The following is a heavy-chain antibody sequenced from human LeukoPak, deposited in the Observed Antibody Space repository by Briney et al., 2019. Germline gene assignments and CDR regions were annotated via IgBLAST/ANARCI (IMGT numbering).Heavy chain of an antibody. Sequence: QSGGSLRLSCAASGFTFSSYAMHWVRPAPGKGLEWVAVISYDGSNKYYADSVKGRFTISRDNSKNTLYLQMNSLRAEDTAVYYCAKDRTDGSRGCFDYWGQGTLVTVSS. CDR1: GFTFSSYA. V-gene: IGHV3-30-3*01. CDR2: ISYDGSNK. D-gene: IGHD1-26*01. J-gene: IGHJ4*02. CDR3: AKDRTDGSRGCFDY.